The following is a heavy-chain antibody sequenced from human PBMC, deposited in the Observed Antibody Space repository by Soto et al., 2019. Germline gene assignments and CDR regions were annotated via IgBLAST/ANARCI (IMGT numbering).Heavy chain of an antibody. CDR3: ARDVLVISAH. V-gene: IGHV3-74*01. D-gene: IGHD6-13*01. Sequence: RWSLRLSCSASVFTFSSHWMHWGRQAPGKGLMWVARIKTDGSIISYADSVKGRFTISRDNAKNTLYLQMNSLRVEDTAMYYCARDVLVISAHWGRGTLVTVSS. CDR1: VFTFSSHW. J-gene: IGHJ4*02. CDR2: IKTDGSII.